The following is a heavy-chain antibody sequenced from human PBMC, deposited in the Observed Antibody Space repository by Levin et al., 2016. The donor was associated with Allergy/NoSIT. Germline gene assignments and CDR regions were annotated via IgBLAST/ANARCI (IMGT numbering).Heavy chain of an antibody. CDR3: ARDPGRLGYCSGGSCYGSSYGMDV. J-gene: IGHJ6*02. D-gene: IGHD2-15*01. V-gene: IGHV1-2*02. CDR1: GYTFTGYY. CDR2: INPNSGGT. Sequence: ASVKVSCKASGYTFTGYYMHWVRQAPGQGLEWMGWINPNSGGTNYAQKFQGRVTMTRDTSISTAYMELSRLRSDDTAVYYCARDPGRLGYCSGGSCYGSSYGMDVWGQGTTVTVSS.